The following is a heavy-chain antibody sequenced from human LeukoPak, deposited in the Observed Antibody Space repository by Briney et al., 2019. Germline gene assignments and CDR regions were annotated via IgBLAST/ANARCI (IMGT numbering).Heavy chain of an antibody. J-gene: IGHJ6*02. CDR2: IRSKPYDYAT. CDR3: ARRVGDSYPYGLDV. CDR1: GFTFSASP. Sequence: GGSLRLSCAASGFTFSASPIHWVRQASDKGLEWVGRIRSKPYDYATAFAESVKGRFTISRDDSENTAYLEMNSLKTEDTAVYYCARRVGDSYPYGLDVWGQGTTVTVSS. D-gene: IGHD5/OR15-5a*01. V-gene: IGHV3-73*01.